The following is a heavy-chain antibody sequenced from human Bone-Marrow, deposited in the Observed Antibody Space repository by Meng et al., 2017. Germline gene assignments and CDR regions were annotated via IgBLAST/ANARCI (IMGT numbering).Heavy chain of an antibody. CDR3: ARDMRGVRWLEVDY. CDR1: GLTFSSYE. CDR2: ISSSGSTI. J-gene: IGHJ4*02. D-gene: IGHD5-24*01. V-gene: IGHV3-48*03. Sequence: GESLKISCAASGLTFSSYEMNWVRQAPGKGLEWVSYISSSGSTIYYADSVKGRFTISRDNAKNSLYLQMNSLRAEDTAVYYCARDMRGVRWLEVDYWGQGTLVTVSS.